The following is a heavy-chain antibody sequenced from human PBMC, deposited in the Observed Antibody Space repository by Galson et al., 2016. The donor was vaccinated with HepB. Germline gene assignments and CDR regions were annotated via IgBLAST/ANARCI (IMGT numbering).Heavy chain of an antibody. CDR2: ISYDGSKK. CDR1: GSTFSSYP. V-gene: IGHV3-30*04. D-gene: IGHD6-19*01. J-gene: IGHJ4*02. CDR3: ARGTEQWPAY. Sequence: SLRLCCAASGSTFSSYPMHWVRQAPGKGLEWVALISYDGSKKYYADSVKGRFTISRDNSKNTLYLQMNSLRAEDTAVYYCARGTEQWPAYWGQGTLVTASS.